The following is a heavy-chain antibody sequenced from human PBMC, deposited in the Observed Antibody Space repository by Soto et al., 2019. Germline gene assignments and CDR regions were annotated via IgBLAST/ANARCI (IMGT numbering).Heavy chain of an antibody. Sequence: SWRGAEDNFTSYWVGWVRKKHGKGLEWMGIIYPGDSDTRYSPSFQGQVTISADKSISTPDLRWSSLKALDTAMYYCPRQKDRSGAVSWFDPWVQGSVVTVSS. V-gene: IGHV5-51*01. CDR3: PRQKDRSGAVSWFDP. CDR1: EDNFTSYW. D-gene: IGHD6-19*01. J-gene: IGHJ5*02. CDR2: IYPGDSDT.